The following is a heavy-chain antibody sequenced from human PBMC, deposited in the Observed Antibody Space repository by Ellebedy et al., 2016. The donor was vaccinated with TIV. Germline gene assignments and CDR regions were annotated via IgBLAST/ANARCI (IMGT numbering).Heavy chain of an antibody. Sequence: ASVKVSCKTSGYIFTAYYIHWVRQAPGQGLEWMGWINPDSGYTNFPQKFQGRVTMTRDTSVNTAYMELSRLQSDDTAVYYCARVLRATSGMDVWGQGTTVTVS. V-gene: IGHV1-2*02. CDR1: GYIFTAYY. CDR2: INPDSGYT. CDR3: ARVLRATSGMDV. J-gene: IGHJ6*02. D-gene: IGHD4/OR15-4a*01.